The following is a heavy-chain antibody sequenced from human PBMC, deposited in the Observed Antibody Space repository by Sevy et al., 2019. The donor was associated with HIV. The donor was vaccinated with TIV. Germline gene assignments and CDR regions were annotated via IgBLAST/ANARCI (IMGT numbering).Heavy chain of an antibody. Sequence: ASVKVSCKDSGYTLTQLSMHWVRQAPGKGLEWMGGFDPEDGERIYAQTFQGRVTMTEDTSTDTAYMQLSSLRSEDTAVYYCATRITLVRGVITSVDPWGQGTLVTVSS. CDR3: ATRITLVRGVITSVDP. J-gene: IGHJ5*02. CDR1: GYTLTQLS. CDR2: FDPEDGER. D-gene: IGHD3-10*01. V-gene: IGHV1-24*01.